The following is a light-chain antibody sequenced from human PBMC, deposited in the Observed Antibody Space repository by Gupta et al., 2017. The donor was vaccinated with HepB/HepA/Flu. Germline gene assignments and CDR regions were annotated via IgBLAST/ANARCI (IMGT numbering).Light chain of an antibody. V-gene: IGKV3-11*01. CDR1: QSVSSY. CDR2: DAS. CDR3: QQRSNWPGYT. J-gene: IGKJ2*01. Sequence: VLTQTPATLSLSPGERATLSCRASQSVSSYVAWYQQKPGQSPRLLIYDASNRATGIPARFSGSGSGTDFTLTISSLEPEDFAVYYCQQRSNWPGYTCGQGTXLEIK.